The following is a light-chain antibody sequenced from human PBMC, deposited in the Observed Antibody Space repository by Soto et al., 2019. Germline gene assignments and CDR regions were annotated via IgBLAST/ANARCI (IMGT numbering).Light chain of an antibody. CDR2: SNT. Sequence: QSVLTQPPSASGTPGQTIAISCSGGSSNIGSHTVNWYQQLPGTAPRLLIYSNTQRPSGVPDRFSGSKSGTSASLAISGLQSEYEGAYYCAAWDDSLNGVVFGGGTKVTVL. CDR1: SSNIGSHT. J-gene: IGLJ2*01. CDR3: AAWDDSLNGVV. V-gene: IGLV1-44*01.